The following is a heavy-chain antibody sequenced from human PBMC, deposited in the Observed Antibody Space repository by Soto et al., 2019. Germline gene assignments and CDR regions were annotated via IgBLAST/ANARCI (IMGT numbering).Heavy chain of an antibody. CDR1: GYTFTSYG. CDR2: ISAYNGNT. J-gene: IGHJ4*02. V-gene: IGHV1-18*01. D-gene: IGHD3-22*01. Sequence: VKVSCKASGYTFTSYGISWVRQAPGQGLEWMGWISAYNGNTNYAQKLQGRVTMTTDTSTSTAYMELRSLRSDDTAVYYCARGAPYDSSGYFDYWGQGTLVTVSS. CDR3: ARGAPYDSSGYFDY.